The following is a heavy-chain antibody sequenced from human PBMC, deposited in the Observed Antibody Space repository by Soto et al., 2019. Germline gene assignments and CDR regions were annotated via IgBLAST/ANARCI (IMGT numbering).Heavy chain of an antibody. D-gene: IGHD2-15*01. V-gene: IGHV1-2*04. CDR2: INPNSGGT. Sequence: ASVKVSCKASGYTFTGYYMHWVRQAPGQGLEWMGWINPNSGGTNYAQKFQGWVTMTRDTSISTAYMELSRLRSDDTAVYYCARGAGEYCSGGSCYPDAFDIWGQGTMVTVSS. CDR1: GYTFTGYY. J-gene: IGHJ3*02. CDR3: ARGAGEYCSGGSCYPDAFDI.